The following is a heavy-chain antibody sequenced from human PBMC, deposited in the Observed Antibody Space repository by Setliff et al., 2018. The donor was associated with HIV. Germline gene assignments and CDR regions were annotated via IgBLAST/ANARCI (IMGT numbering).Heavy chain of an antibody. D-gene: IGHD3-16*01. CDR3: ARAISFDFPSGLKGTFDV. Sequence: SETLSLTCSVSGASISNGDYYWSWIRQSPGEGLEWIGYIYYSGYYKAYYDSNPALKSRFSASVDTSRNQFSLELQSMTAADTAMYYCARAISFDFPSGLKGTFDVWGLGTMVTVSS. CDR2: IYYSGYYKA. CDR1: GASISNGDYY. J-gene: IGHJ3*01. V-gene: IGHV4-30-4*01.